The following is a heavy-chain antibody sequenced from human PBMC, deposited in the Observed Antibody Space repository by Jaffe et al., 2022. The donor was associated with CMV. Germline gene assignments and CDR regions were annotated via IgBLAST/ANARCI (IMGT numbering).Heavy chain of an antibody. CDR1: GFIFDDYA. J-gene: IGHJ4*02. CDR3: AKDVTSSGWKRFHH. V-gene: IGHV3-9*01. D-gene: IGHD6-19*01. Sequence: EVQLVESGGGLVQPGRSLRLSCAASGFIFDDYAMHWVRRAPGKGLEWVSGISWDSGSIAYADSVKGRFTISRDNAKNSLYLQMNSLRAEDTAFYYCAKDVTSSGWKRFHHWGQGSLVTVSS. CDR2: ISWDSGSI.